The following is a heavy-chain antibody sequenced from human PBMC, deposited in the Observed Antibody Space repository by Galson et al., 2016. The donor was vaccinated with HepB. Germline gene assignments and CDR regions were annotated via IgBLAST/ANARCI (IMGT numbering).Heavy chain of an antibody. J-gene: IGHJ2*01. CDR2: INQDGSEN. D-gene: IGHD3-10*02. CDR1: GFTFSNSW. V-gene: IGHV3-7*03. CDR3: ARYMLPPKDWYFDL. Sequence: SLRLSCAASGFTFSNSWMSWVRQAPGKGLEWVATINQDGSENTYVDSVKGRFIISRDNAQNSLSLQMNSMRPEDTAVYYCARYMLPPKDWYFDLWGRGTMVTVSS.